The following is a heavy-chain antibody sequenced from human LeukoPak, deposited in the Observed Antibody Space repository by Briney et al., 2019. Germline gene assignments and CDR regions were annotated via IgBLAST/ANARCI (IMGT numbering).Heavy chain of an antibody. D-gene: IGHD2-15*01. CDR3: ARGSPRYCSGGSCYSIDAFDI. Sequence: GGSLRLSCAASGFTFSTYAMHCVRQAPGKGLEWVAVISYDGSNKYYADSVKGRFTISRDKSKNTLYLQMNSLRAEDTAVYYCARGSPRYCSGGSCYSIDAFDIWGQGTMVTVSS. J-gene: IGHJ3*02. V-gene: IGHV3-30*04. CDR2: ISYDGSNK. CDR1: GFTFSTYA.